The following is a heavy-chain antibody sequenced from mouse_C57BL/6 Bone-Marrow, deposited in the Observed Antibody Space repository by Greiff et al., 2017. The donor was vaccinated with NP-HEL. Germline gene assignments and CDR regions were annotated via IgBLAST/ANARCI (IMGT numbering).Heavy chain of an antibody. CDR3: ARFGYDPWFAY. Sequence: QVQLKQPGAELVRPGSSVKLSCKASGYTFTSYWMDWVKQRPGQGLEWIGNIYPSDSETHYNQKFKDKATLTVDKSSSTAYMQLSSLTSEDSAVYYCARFGYDPWFAYWGQGTLVTVSA. J-gene: IGHJ3*01. V-gene: IGHV1-61*01. D-gene: IGHD2-2*01. CDR1: GYTFTSYW. CDR2: IYPSDSET.